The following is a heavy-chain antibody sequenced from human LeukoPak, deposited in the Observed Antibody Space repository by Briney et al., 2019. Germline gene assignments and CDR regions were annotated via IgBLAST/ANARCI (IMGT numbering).Heavy chain of an antibody. CDR2: INVYDGAT. J-gene: IGHJ1*01. CDR1: VYIFSIYG. V-gene: IGHV1-18*01. Sequence: ASVTVSFKSPVYIFSIYGINWLRQAPGQGLEWMGWINVYDGATNYAQKFQGRLTMTTDTSTTTGSMELRSLTSDDTAVYYCARDYYDNPGYQYFHYWGQGTLVTVSS. D-gene: IGHD3-22*01. CDR3: ARDYYDNPGYQYFHY.